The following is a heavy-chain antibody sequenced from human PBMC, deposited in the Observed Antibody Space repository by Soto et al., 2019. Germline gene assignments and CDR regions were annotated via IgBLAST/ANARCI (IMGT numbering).Heavy chain of an antibody. CDR2: IYYSGTT. CDR3: ARGPYNDLIRNYYYMDV. CDR1: GGSISGHY. V-gene: IGHV4-59*08. D-gene: IGHD3-16*01. Sequence: QVQLQESGPGLVKPSETLSLTCSVTGGSISGHYWSWVRQTPGKGLERIGSIYYSGTTNYTPSLNDPVTMSVDSSKDYFALSLTSVTVSDTAVYYCARGPYNDLIRNYYYMDVWGEVATVSVSS. J-gene: IGHJ6*03.